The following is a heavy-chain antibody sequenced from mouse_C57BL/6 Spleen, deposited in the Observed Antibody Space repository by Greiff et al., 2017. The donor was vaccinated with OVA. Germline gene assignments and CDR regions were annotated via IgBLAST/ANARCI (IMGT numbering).Heavy chain of an antibody. CDR3: ARDYGRAWFAY. CDR2: ISSGGSDT. V-gene: IGHV5-6*01. J-gene: IGHJ3*01. D-gene: IGHD1-1*01. Sequence: EVQLVESGGDLVKPGGSLKLSCAASGFTFSSYGMSWVRQTPVKGLEWVATISSGGSDTNYPDSVKGRFTISRDNAKNTLYLQMSSLKSEDTAMYYCARDYGRAWFAYWGQGTLVTVSA. CDR1: GFTFSSYG.